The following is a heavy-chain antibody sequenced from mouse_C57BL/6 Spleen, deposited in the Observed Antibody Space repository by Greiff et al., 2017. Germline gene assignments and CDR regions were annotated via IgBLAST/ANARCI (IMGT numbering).Heavy chain of an antibody. CDR2: ISTYYGDT. Sequence: QVQLQQSGPELVRPGVSVKISCKGSGYTFTDYAMHWVKQSHAKSLEWIGVISTYYGDTSYNQKFKDKATMTVDKSSSTAYMELARLTSEDAAVDYCASQVVSGAYYARDYWGQGTSLTVSS. J-gene: IGHJ4*01. V-gene: IGHV1-67*01. CDR1: GYTFTDYA. CDR3: ASQVVSGAYYARDY. D-gene: IGHD1-1*01.